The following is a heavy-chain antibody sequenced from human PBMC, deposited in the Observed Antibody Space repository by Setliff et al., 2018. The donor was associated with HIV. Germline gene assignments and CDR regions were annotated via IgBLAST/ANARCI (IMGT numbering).Heavy chain of an antibody. V-gene: IGHV1-18*01. CDR2: ISGYNGNT. Sequence: ASVKVSCKASGYTFSSYGISWVRQAPGQGLQWVWWISGYNGNTHYAQNVQGRVTMTTDTSTNTAYMDLRSLRSDDTAVYYCTKDGLAAGARAFDIWGQGTMVTVSS. CDR3: TKDGLAAGARAFDI. CDR1: GYTFSSYG. D-gene: IGHD6-13*01. J-gene: IGHJ3*02.